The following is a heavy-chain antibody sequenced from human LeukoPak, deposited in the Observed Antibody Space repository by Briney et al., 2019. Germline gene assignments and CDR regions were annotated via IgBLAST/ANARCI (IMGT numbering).Heavy chain of an antibody. CDR2: ISAYNGNT. D-gene: IGHD3-10*01. Sequence: ASVKVSCKASGYTFTSYGISWVRRAPGQGLEWMGWISAYNGNTNYAQKLQGRVTMTTDTSTSTAYMELRSLRSDDTAVYYCARVLMGRYYYGSGSYSWFDPWGQGTLVTVSS. CDR3: ARVLMGRYYYGSGSYSWFDP. CDR1: GYTFTSYG. J-gene: IGHJ5*02. V-gene: IGHV1-18*01.